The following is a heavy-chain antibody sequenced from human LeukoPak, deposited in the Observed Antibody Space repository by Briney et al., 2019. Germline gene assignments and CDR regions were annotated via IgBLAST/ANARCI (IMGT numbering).Heavy chain of an antibody. J-gene: IGHJ3*01. CDR1: GYTFTSYY. D-gene: IGHD5-24*01. CDR2: INPSGGST. CDR3: ARGGRWLQLLAS. V-gene: IGHV1-46*01. Sequence: ASVKVSCKASGYTFTSYYMHWVRQAPGQGLEWMGIINPSGGSTSYPQKFQGRVTMTRDMSTSTVYMELSSLRSEDTAVYYCARGGRWLQLLASWGQGTMVTVSS.